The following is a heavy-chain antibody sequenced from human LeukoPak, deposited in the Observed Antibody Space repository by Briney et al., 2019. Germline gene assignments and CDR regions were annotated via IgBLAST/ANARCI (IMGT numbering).Heavy chain of an antibody. Sequence: GGSLRLSCAASGFTFSSYWMSWVRQAPGKGLEWVANIKQDGSEKYYVDSVKGRFTISRDNAKNSLYLQMNSLRAEDTAIYYCARGRTQYCSSTSCYTGDYWGQGTLVTVSS. D-gene: IGHD2-2*02. J-gene: IGHJ4*02. CDR2: IKQDGSEK. CDR3: ARGRTQYCSSTSCYTGDY. V-gene: IGHV3-7*03. CDR1: GFTFSSYW.